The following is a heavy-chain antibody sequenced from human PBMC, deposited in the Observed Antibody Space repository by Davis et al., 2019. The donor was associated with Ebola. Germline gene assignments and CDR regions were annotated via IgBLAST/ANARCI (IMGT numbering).Heavy chain of an antibody. J-gene: IGHJ6*02. CDR3: ARAGMPFGLDV. D-gene: IGHD2-2*01. CDR2: MNSDGSTT. V-gene: IGHV3-74*01. CDR1: GLTFSSDW. Sequence: PGGSLRLSCAASGLTFSSDWMHWVRQVPGKGLVWVSRMNSDGSTTRYADSVKGRFTISRDNAKNTLYLQMNTLRAEDTAVYYCARAGMPFGLDVWGQGTTVTVSS.